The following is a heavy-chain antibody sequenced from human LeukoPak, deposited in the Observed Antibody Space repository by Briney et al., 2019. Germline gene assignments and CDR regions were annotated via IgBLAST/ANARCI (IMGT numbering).Heavy chain of an antibody. CDR2: IYYSGST. D-gene: IGHD2-15*01. CDR1: GGSISSGGYY. CDR3: ARGGYCSGGSCYLTWFDP. V-gene: IGHV4-31*03. Sequence: SETLSLTCTVSGGSISSGGYYWSWIRQHPGKGPEWIEYIYYSGSTYYNPSLKSRLTISVDTSKNQFSLKLSSVTAADTAVYYCARGGYCSGGSCYLTWFDPWGQGTLVTVSS. J-gene: IGHJ5*02.